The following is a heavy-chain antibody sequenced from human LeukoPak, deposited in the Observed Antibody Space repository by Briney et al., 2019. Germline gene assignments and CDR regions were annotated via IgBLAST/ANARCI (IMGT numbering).Heavy chain of an antibody. D-gene: IGHD5-18*01. CDR2: ISYDASNT. J-gene: IGHJ3*02. CDR1: GFTFSSYG. Sequence: GGSLRLSRAASGFTFSSYGMHWVRQAPGKGQEWVAVISYDASNTYYADSVKGRFTISRDSSKSTLYLQMNSLRAEDTAVYYCAKEGPDTAMVTGAFDIWGQGTMVTVSS. CDR3: AKEGPDTAMVTGAFDI. V-gene: IGHV3-30*18.